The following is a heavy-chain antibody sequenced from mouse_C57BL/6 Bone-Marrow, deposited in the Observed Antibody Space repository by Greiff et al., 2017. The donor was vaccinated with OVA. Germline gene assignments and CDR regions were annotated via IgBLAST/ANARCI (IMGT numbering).Heavy chain of an antibody. CDR3: ARSYYSNNWYFDV. D-gene: IGHD2-5*01. CDR2: INPGSGGT. V-gene: IGHV1-54*01. J-gene: IGHJ1*03. Sequence: QVQLKQSGAELVRPGTSVKVSCKASGYAFTNYLIEWVKQRPGQGLEWIGVINPGSGGTNYNEKFKGKATLTADKSSSTAYMQLSSLTSEDSAVYFCARSYYSNNWYFDVWGTGTTVTVSS. CDR1: GYAFTNYL.